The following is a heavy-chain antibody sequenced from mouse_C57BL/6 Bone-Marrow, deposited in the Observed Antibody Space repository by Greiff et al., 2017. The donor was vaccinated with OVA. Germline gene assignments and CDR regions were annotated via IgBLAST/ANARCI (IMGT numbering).Heavy chain of an antibody. CDR3: ARSGYPAY. CDR2: IDPSDSYT. D-gene: IGHD3-1*01. J-gene: IGHJ3*01. Sequence: QVQLKQPGAELVKPGASVKLSCKASGYTFTSYWMQWVKQRPGQGLEWIGEIDPSDSYTNYNQKFKGKATLTVDTSSSTAYMQLSSLTSEDSAVYYCARSGYPAYWGQGTLVTVSA. V-gene: IGHV1-50*01. CDR1: GYTFTSYW.